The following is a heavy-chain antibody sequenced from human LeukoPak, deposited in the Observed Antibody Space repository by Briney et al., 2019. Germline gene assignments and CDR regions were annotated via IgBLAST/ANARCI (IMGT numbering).Heavy chain of an antibody. CDR1: GYSISSGYY. V-gene: IGHV4-38-2*02. CDR2: IYHSGST. CDR3: ARGGIAARPSAFDI. J-gene: IGHJ3*02. Sequence: SETLSLTCTVSGYSISSGYYWGWIRQPPGKGLEWIGSIYHSGSTYYNPSLKSRVTISVDTSKNQFSLKLSSVTAADTAVYYCARGGIAARPSAFDIWGQGTMVTVSS. D-gene: IGHD6-6*01.